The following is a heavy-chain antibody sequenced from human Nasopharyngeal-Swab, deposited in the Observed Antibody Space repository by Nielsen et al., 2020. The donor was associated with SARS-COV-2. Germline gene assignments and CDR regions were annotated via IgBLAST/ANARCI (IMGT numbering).Heavy chain of an antibody. CDR1: GFTFSSYA. CDR2: ISYDGSNK. J-gene: IGHJ5*02. V-gene: IGHV3-30-3*01. CDR3: ARDGSMVRGVMMSDWFDP. Sequence: GGSLRLSCAASGFTFSSYAMHWVRQAPGKGLEWVAVISYDGSNKYYADSVKGRFTISRDNSKNTLYLQMNSPRAEDTAVYYCARDGSMVRGVMMSDWFDPWGQGTLVTVSS. D-gene: IGHD3-10*01.